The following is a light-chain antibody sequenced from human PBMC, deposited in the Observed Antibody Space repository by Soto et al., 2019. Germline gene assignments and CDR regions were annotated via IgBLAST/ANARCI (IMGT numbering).Light chain of an antibody. V-gene: IGKV4-1*01. CDR3: QQYCSTRT. J-gene: IGKJ1*01. CDR1: QSVLYSSNNKNY. CDR2: LAS. Sequence: DIVMTQSPESLAVSLGERATINCKSSQSVLYSSNNKNYLASYQQKPGQPPKLLIYLASTRESGVPDRFSGSGSGTDFALSISSRQAEDVSVYYCQQYCSTRTFGQGTKVEIK.